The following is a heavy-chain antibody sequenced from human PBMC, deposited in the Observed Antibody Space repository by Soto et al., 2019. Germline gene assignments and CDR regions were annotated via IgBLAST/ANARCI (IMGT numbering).Heavy chain of an antibody. CDR3: ARGGAGSTENWFDL. D-gene: IGHD1-26*01. V-gene: IGHV4-34*01. CDR2: ISHSGST. J-gene: IGHJ5*02. Sequence: QVQLQQWGAGLLKASETLSLTCAVYGGSFGAYYWSWIRQPPGKGLEWIGEISHSGSTNYKPSIMSRVTISVDTSKNQLSLRLSSVTAADTAVYYCARGGAGSTENWFDLWGQGTLVIVSS. CDR1: GGSFGAYY.